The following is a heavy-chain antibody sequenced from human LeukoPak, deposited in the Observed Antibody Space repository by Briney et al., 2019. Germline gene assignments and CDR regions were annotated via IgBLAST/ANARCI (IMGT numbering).Heavy chain of an antibody. Sequence: SQTLSLTCTVSGGSISSGDYYWSWIRQPPGKGLEWIGYIYYSGSTYYNPSLKSRVTISVDTSKNQFSLKLSSVTAADTAVYYCARGDSSGYYFDYWGQGTLVTVPS. D-gene: IGHD3-22*01. CDR2: IYYSGST. V-gene: IGHV4-30-4*01. CDR1: GGSISSGDYY. J-gene: IGHJ4*02. CDR3: ARGDSSGYYFDY.